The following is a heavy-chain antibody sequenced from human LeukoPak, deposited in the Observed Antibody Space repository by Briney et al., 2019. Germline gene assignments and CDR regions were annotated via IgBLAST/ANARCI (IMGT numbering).Heavy chain of an antibody. J-gene: IGHJ4*02. Sequence: PSDTLYLSCTISGGSISSDHMSWIRQAPGQGLEWIGYISYTGSTSYNASLRSRVNISLNTPENQFSLRLTSVTAADTAVYYCARAVTGTSLVDFWGQGTLVAVSS. D-gene: IGHD6-19*01. CDR1: GGSISSDH. CDR3: ARAVTGTSLVDF. V-gene: IGHV4-59*08. CDR2: ISYTGST.